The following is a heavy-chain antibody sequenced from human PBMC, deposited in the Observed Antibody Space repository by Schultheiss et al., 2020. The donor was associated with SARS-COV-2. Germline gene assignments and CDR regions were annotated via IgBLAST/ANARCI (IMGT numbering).Heavy chain of an antibody. V-gene: IGHV3-15*07. CDR3: TTTKYDILTGYYFKYFDY. D-gene: IGHD3-9*01. CDR1: GFGLSNAW. J-gene: IGHJ4*02. Sequence: GGSLRLSCAASGFGLSNAWMNWVRQAPGRGLEWVGRIKSKTDGGTTDYAAPVKGRFTISRDDSKNTLYLQMNSLKTEDTAVYYCTTTKYDILTGYYFKYFDYWGQGTLVTVSS. CDR2: IKSKTDGGTT.